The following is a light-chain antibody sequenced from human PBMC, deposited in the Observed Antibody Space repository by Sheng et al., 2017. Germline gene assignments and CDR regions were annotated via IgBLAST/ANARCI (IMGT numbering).Light chain of an antibody. CDR2: DDS. Sequence: SYELTQSPSVSVAPGKTAKITCGGNNIGSKSVHWYQQKPGQAPVLVLYDDSDRPSGIPERFSGSNSGNTATLTISGTQAMDEADYYCQAWDSRTVVFGGGTKLTVL. J-gene: IGLJ3*02. CDR3: QAWDSRTVV. V-gene: IGLV3-21*01. CDR1: NIGSKS.